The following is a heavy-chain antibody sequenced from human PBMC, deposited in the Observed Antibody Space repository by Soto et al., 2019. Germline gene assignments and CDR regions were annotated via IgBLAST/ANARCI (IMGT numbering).Heavy chain of an antibody. CDR1: GFTFSSYA. CDR2: ISSNGGST. V-gene: IGHV3-64D*06. J-gene: IGHJ4*02. Sequence: EVQLVESGGGLVQPGGSLRLSCSASGFTFSSYAMHWVRQAPGKGLEYVSAISSNGGSTYYADSVKGRFSIFREISKNTLYLQMSSLRAEHTAGYYCVKGPPLSYYSHSWGQGTLVTVSS. CDR3: VKGPPLSYYSHS.